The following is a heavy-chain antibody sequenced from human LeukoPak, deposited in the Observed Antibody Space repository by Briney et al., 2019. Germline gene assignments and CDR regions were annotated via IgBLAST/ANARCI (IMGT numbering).Heavy chain of an antibody. D-gene: IGHD2-15*01. CDR1: GDSFSSNSAA. CDR2: TYYRSKWYN. J-gene: IGHJ3*02. V-gene: IGHV6-1*01. Sequence: SQTLSLTCAISGDSFSSNSAAWNWIRQSPSRGLEWLGRTYYRSKWYNDYAVSVKSRITINPDTSKNQFSLQLNSVPPEDTAVYYCARRGDLSRYSSDIRHDAFDIWGQGTMVTVSS. CDR3: ARRGDLSRYSSDIRHDAFDI.